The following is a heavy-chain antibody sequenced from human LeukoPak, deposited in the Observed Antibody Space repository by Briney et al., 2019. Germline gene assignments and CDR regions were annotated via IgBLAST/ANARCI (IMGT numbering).Heavy chain of an antibody. V-gene: IGHV3-15*01. CDR2: IKSKTDGGTT. CDR3: TDLDFDY. CDR1: GFTVSSNY. Sequence: PGGSLRLSCAASGFTVSSNYMSWVRQAPGKGLEWVGRIKSKTDGGTTDYAAPVKGRVTISRDDSKNTLYLQMNSLNTEDTAVYYCTDLDFDYWGQGTLVTVSS. J-gene: IGHJ4*01.